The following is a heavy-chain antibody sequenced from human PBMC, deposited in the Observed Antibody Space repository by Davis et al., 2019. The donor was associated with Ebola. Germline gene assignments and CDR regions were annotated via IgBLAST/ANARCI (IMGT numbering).Heavy chain of an antibody. CDR1: GFTFSGSA. CDR2: IRSKANSYAT. CDR3: TSYCDSSGYWVY. Sequence: PGGSLRLSCAASGFTFSGSAMHWVRQASGKGLEWVGRIRSKANSYATAYAASVKGRFTISRDDSKNTAYLQMNSLKTEDTAVYYCTSYCDSSGYWVYWGQGTLVTVSS. V-gene: IGHV3-73*01. D-gene: IGHD3-22*01. J-gene: IGHJ4*02.